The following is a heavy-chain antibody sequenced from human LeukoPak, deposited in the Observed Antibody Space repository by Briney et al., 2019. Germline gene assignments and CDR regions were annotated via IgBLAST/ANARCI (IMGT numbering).Heavy chain of an antibody. D-gene: IGHD2-15*01. CDR3: GYCGGSCYIPDY. Sequence: GESLKISCRGSGYTFTTYWINWVRQMPGKGLEWMGRINPSDSNTYYSPSFQGHVTISADKSINTAYLQWSSLKASDTAMYYCGYCGGSCYIPDYWGQATLITVSS. CDR1: GYTFTTYW. J-gene: IGHJ4*02. CDR2: INPSDSNT. V-gene: IGHV5-10-1*01.